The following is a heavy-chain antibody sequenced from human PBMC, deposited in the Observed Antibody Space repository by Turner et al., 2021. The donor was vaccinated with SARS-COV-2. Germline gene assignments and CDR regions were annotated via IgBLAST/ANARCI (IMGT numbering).Heavy chain of an antibody. CDR3: ARQAAGQGLDY. D-gene: IGHD3-10*01. Sequence: QVQLQESGPGLVKPSEPLSLTCTVSGGSISSSSYFWGWIRQPPTKELEWVGSIYYSGTTYYNPSLKSRVSLSIEPSKNQFSMKLTSVTAADTALYYCARQAAGQGLDYWGRGILVTVSS. J-gene: IGHJ4*02. CDR2: IYYSGTT. V-gene: IGHV4-39*01. CDR1: GGSISSSSYF.